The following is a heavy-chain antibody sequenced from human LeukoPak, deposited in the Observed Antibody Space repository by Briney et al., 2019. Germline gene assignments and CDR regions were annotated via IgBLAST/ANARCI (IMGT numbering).Heavy chain of an antibody. J-gene: IGHJ4*02. CDR2: ISSSGST. CDR1: GGSISSYY. V-gene: IGHV4-4*08. D-gene: IGHD3-10*01. CDR3: ARTPSGDYYTTFDY. Sequence: SETLSLTCTVSGGSISSYYWSWIRQPPGKGLEWIGRISSSGSTNYNPSLKSRVTISVDTSKNQFSLKLSSVTAADTAVYFCARTPSGDYYTTFDYWGQGTLVTVSS.